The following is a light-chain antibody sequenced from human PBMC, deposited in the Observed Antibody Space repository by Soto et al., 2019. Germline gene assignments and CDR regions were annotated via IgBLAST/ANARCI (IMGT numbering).Light chain of an antibody. Sequence: DIQMTQSPSTLSASVGDRVTITCRASQSISSWLAWYQQKPGIAPKLLIYHASNLDSGVPSRFSGSGYGTEFTLTISSLQPDDFATYYCQHYDSFPHTFGQGVKLEIK. V-gene: IGKV1-5*01. CDR3: QHYDSFPHT. CDR2: HAS. CDR1: QSISSW. J-gene: IGKJ2*01.